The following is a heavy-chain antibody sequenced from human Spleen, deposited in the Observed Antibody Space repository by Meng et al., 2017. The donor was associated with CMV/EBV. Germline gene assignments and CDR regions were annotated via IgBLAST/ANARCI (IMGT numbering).Heavy chain of an antibody. J-gene: IGHJ6*02. CDR1: GFTFSSYG. CDR3: AREGLFRDFVGSYYYYYGMDV. Sequence: GESLKISCAASGFTFSSYGMHWVRQAPGKGLEWVAFIRYDGSNKYYADSVKGRFTISRDNSKNTLYLQMNSLRAEDTAVYYCAREGLFRDFVGSYYYYYGMDVWGQGTTVTVSS. D-gene: IGHD3-3*01. V-gene: IGHV3-30*02. CDR2: IRYDGSNK.